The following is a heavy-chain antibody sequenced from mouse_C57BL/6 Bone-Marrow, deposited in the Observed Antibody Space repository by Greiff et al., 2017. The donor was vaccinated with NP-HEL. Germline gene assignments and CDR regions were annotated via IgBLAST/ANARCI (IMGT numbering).Heavy chain of an antibody. Sequence: VKLQQPGAELVRPGTSVKLSCKASGYTFTSYWMHWVKQRPGQGLEWIGVIDPSDSYTNYNQKFKGKATLTVDTSSSTAYMQLSSLTSEDSAVYYCARLYSNYVAWFAYWGQGTLVTVSA. CDR2: IDPSDSYT. CDR3: ARLYSNYVAWFAY. CDR1: GYTFTSYW. J-gene: IGHJ3*01. D-gene: IGHD2-5*01. V-gene: IGHV1-59*01.